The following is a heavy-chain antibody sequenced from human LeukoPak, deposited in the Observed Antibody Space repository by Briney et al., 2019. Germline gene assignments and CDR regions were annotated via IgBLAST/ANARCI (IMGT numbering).Heavy chain of an antibody. V-gene: IGHV3-73*01. CDR1: GFTFSGSA. Sequence: GGSLRLSCAASGFTFSGSALHWVRQASGKGLEWVGRIRSTANGYATAYAASVKGRFTISRDDSKNTAYLQMDSLKTEDTAVYYCAKDFAQQLVGGYFDYWGQGTLVTVSS. D-gene: IGHD6-13*01. CDR2: IRSTANGYAT. CDR3: AKDFAQQLVGGYFDY. J-gene: IGHJ4*02.